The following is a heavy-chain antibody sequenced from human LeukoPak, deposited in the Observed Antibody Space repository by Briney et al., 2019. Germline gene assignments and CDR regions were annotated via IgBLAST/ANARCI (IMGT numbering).Heavy chain of an antibody. V-gene: IGHV1-2*02. D-gene: IGHD3-22*01. CDR1: GYTFTAYY. CDR3: ARDYYDSSGYGSFDY. CDR2: INPNSGGT. Sequence: ASVKVPCKASGYTFTAYYMHWVRQAPGQGLEWMGWINPNSGGTNYAQKFQGRVTMTRDTSISTAYMELSRLRSDDTAVFYCARDYYDSSGYGSFDYWGQGTLVTVSS. J-gene: IGHJ4*02.